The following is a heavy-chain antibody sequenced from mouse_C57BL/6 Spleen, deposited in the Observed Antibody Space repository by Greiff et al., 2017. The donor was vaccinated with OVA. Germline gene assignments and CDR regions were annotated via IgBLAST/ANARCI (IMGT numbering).Heavy chain of an antibody. J-gene: IGHJ1*03. CDR1: GYTFTSYG. D-gene: IGHD1-1*01. V-gene: IGHV1-81*01. CDR3: ARVGYGSSYGYFDV. Sequence: QVHVKQSGAELARPGASVKLSCKASGYTFTSYGISWVKQRTGQGLEWIGEIYPRSGNTYYNEKFKGKATLTADKSSSTAYMELRSLTSEDSAVYFCARVGYGSSYGYFDVWGTGTTVTVSS. CDR2: IYPRSGNT.